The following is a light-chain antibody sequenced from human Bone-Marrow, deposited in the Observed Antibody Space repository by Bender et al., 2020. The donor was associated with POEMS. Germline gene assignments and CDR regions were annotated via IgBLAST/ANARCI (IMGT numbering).Light chain of an antibody. CDR3: SSYSSGSTLEV. CDR2: EDT. V-gene: IGLV2-14*02. Sequence: QSALTQPRSVSGSPGQSITISCTRTSINVGTYKLVSWYQHHPGKAPKLIIYEDTKRPSGVSNRFSGSKSGSTASLTISGLQAEDEADYYCSSYSSGSTLEVFGGGTKLTVL. CDR1: SINVGTYKL. J-gene: IGLJ2*01.